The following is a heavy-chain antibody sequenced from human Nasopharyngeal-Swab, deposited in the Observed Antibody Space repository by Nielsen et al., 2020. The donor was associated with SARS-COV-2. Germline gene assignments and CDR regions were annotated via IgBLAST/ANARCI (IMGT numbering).Heavy chain of an antibody. V-gene: IGHV5-51*01. CDR3: ARHPHYYDSSGYCGMDV. Sequence: GESLKISCKGSGYSFTSYWIGWVRQMPGKGLEWMGIIYPGDSDTRYSPSFQGQVTISADKSISTAYLQWSSLKASDTAMYYCARHPHYYDSSGYCGMDVWGQGTTVTVSS. CDR2: IYPGDSDT. CDR1: GYSFTSYW. D-gene: IGHD3-22*01. J-gene: IGHJ6*02.